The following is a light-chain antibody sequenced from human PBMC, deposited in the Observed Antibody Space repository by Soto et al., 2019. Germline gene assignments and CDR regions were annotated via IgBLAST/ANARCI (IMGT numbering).Light chain of an antibody. Sequence: QSALTQPPSASGSPGQSVTISCTGTSSDVGGYNYVSWYQQHPGQAPKLMIYEVSKRPSGVPDRFSGSKSGNTASLTVSGLQAEDEADYYCSSYAGSTNYVFGPGTKVTVL. CDR2: EVS. CDR3: SSYAGSTNYV. CDR1: SSDVGGYNY. V-gene: IGLV2-8*01. J-gene: IGLJ1*01.